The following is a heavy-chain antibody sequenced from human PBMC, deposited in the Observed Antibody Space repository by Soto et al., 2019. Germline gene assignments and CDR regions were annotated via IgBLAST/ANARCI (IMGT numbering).Heavy chain of an antibody. CDR2: ISSSSSTI. J-gene: IGHJ5*02. Sequence: PGGSLRLSCAASGFTFSSYSMNWVRQAPGKGLEWVSYISSSSSTIYYADSVKGRFTISRDNAKNSLYLQMNSLRAEDTAVYYCARDLQFSLHDYSNLNWFDLWGQGTLVTVSS. CDR1: GFTFSSYS. CDR3: ARDLQFSLHDYSNLNWFDL. V-gene: IGHV3-48*01. D-gene: IGHD4-4*01.